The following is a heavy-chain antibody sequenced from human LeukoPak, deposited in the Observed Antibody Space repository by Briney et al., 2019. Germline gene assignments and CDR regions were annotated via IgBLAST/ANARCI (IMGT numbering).Heavy chain of an antibody. D-gene: IGHD3-22*01. CDR2: IYHSGST. V-gene: IGHV4-4*02. Sequence: SGTLSLTCTVSDEVITSNNWWSWVRQPPGKGLEWIGEIYHSGSTNYNPSLKSRVTISVDKSKNQFSLKLSSVTAADTAVYYCHYDSSGYGIAFDYWGQGTLVTVSS. CDR3: HYDSSGYGIAFDY. CDR1: DEVITSNNW. J-gene: IGHJ4*02.